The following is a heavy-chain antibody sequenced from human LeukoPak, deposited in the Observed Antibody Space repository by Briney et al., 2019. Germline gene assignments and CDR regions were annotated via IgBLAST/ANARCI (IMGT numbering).Heavy chain of an antibody. V-gene: IGHV3-9*03. D-gene: IGHD5-24*01. CDR1: GFTFDDYA. CDR2: ISWNSGNI. Sequence: GRSLRLSCAASGFTFDDYAMHWVRQAPGKGLEWVSGISWNSGNIDYADSVKGRFTISRDNAKNSLYLQMNSLRAEDMALYYCAKDTGGYNFAFDIWGQGTMVTVSS. J-gene: IGHJ3*02. CDR3: AKDTGGYNFAFDI.